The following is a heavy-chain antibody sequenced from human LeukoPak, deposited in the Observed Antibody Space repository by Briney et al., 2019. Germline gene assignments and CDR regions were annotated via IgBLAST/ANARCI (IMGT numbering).Heavy chain of an antibody. CDR1: GGSFSGYY. D-gene: IGHD5-12*01. Sequence: PSETLSLTCAVYGGSFSGYYWSWIRQPPGKGLEWIGEINHSGSTNYNPSLKSRVTMSVDTSKNQFSLKLSSVTAADTAVYYCVVRDGYNSPFDYWGQGTLVTVSS. CDR3: VVRDGYNSPFDY. J-gene: IGHJ4*02. V-gene: IGHV4-34*01. CDR2: INHSGST.